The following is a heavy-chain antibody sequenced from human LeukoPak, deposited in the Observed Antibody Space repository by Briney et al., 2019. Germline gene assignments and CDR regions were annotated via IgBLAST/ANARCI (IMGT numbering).Heavy chain of an antibody. CDR3: ARLLNPSTSSQRFDY. CDR1: EYGFSSYW. Sequence: GESLKISCKGSEYGFSSYWIGWVRQMPGKGLEWMGIIYPGDSDTRYSPSFQGQVTISADKSITTAYLQWSSLKASDTAMHYCARLLNPSTSSQRFDYWGQGTLVTVSS. V-gene: IGHV5-51*01. CDR2: IYPGDSDT. D-gene: IGHD6-6*01. J-gene: IGHJ4*02.